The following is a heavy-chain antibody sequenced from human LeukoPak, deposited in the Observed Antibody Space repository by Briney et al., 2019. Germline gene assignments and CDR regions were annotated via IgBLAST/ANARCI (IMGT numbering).Heavy chain of an antibody. CDR1: GFTFDDYG. V-gene: IGHV3-20*04. Sequence: GGSLRPSCAASGFTFDDYGMSWVRQAPGKGLEWVSGINWNGGSTGYADSVKGRFTISRDNAKNSLYLQMNSLRAEDTALYYCARSTGYCSGGSCYHPGAFDIWGQGTMVTVSS. CDR2: INWNGGST. D-gene: IGHD2-15*01. CDR3: ARSTGYCSGGSCYHPGAFDI. J-gene: IGHJ3*02.